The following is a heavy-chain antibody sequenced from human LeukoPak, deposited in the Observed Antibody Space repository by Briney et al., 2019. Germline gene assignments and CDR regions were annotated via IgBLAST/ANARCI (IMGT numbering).Heavy chain of an antibody. CDR1: GGSISSSYFY. Sequence: SETLSLTCTVSGGSISSSYFYCAWLRQPPAKGLEWIGTIYYSGSTHYNPSRNSRITISVDTSKNPFSLRLSSVTAADTAVYSCARRTTGYQAFDIWGQGTMVTVSS. CDR3: ARRTTGYQAFDI. CDR2: IYYSGST. D-gene: IGHD3-9*01. V-gene: IGHV4-39*01. J-gene: IGHJ3*02.